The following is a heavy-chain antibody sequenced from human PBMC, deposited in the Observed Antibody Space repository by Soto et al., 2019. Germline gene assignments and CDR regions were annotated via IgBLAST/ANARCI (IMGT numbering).Heavy chain of an antibody. CDR2: ISGSGGST. D-gene: IGHD6-13*01. J-gene: IGHJ4*02. CDR3: AKDPVKSIAAAPEGYYFDY. CDR1: GFTFSSYA. Sequence: GGSLRLSCAASGFTFSSYAMSWVRQAPGKGLEWVSAISGSGGSTYYADSVKGRFTISRDNSKNTLYLQMNSLRAEDTAVYYCAKDPVKSIAAAPEGYYFDYWGQGALVTVSS. V-gene: IGHV3-23*01.